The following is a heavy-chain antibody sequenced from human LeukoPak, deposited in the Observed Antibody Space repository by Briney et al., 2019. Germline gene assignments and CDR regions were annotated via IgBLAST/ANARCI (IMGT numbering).Heavy chain of an antibody. Sequence: ASVKVSCKVSGSTLTELSMHWVRQAPGKGLEWMGGFDPEDGETIYAQKFQGRVTMTEDTSTDTAYMGLSSLRSEDTAVYYCATVKYYDSSGYYFPRVWFDPWGQGTLVTVSS. D-gene: IGHD3-22*01. V-gene: IGHV1-24*01. CDR1: GSTLTELS. J-gene: IGHJ5*02. CDR2: FDPEDGET. CDR3: ATVKYYDSSGYYFPRVWFDP.